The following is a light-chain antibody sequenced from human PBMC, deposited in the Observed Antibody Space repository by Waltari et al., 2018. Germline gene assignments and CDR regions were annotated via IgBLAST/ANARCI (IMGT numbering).Light chain of an antibody. CDR1: SSNIGHHY. V-gene: IGLV1-47*01. Sequence: QSVLTQAPSASETPGQRVTISCSGRSSNIGHHYVYWYQQLPGTAPKLLIYKNNQRPSGVPDRFSGSKSGTSASLAISGLRSEDEADFYCAAWDDSLSAWVFGGGTKLTVL. J-gene: IGLJ3*02. CDR3: AAWDDSLSAWV. CDR2: KNN.